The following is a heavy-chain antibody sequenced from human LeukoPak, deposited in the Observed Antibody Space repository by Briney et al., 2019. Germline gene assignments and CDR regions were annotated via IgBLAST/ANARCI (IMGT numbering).Heavy chain of an antibody. V-gene: IGHV3-64D*09. CDR3: VKDHGYSSGWYVRGFDY. Sequence: GGSLRLSCSASGFSFTTYAMHWVRQAPGKGLEYVSAISSNGGSTHYADSVKGRFAISRDNSKNTLYLQMSSLRAEDTAVYYRVKDHGYSSGWYVRGFDYWGQGTLVTVSS. J-gene: IGHJ4*02. CDR1: GFSFTTYA. D-gene: IGHD6-19*01. CDR2: ISSNGGST.